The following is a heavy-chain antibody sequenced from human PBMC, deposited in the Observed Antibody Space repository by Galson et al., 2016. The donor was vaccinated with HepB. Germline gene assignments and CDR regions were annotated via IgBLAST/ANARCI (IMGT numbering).Heavy chain of an antibody. CDR3: ARDALGTWDLTT. Sequence: SLRLSCAASGFSFSNYEMNWVRQAPGKGLEWVAYISGGGETTCYADSVRGRFTISRDNARDSVFLQMTSLRVEDTARYYCARDALGTWDLTTWGQGTLVSVSS. J-gene: IGHJ1*01. D-gene: IGHD1-26*01. CDR1: GFSFSNYE. CDR2: ISGGGETT. V-gene: IGHV3-48*03.